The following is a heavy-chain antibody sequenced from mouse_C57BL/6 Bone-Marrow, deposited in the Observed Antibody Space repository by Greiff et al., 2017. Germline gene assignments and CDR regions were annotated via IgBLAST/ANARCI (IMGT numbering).Heavy chain of an antibody. J-gene: IGHJ2*01. CDR3: ARRGYGSSYDFDY. V-gene: IGHV1-22*01. D-gene: IGHD1-1*01. CDR2: INPNNGGT. CDR1: GYTFTDYN. Sequence: VQLQQSGPELVKPGASVKMSCKASGYTFTDYNMHWVKQSHGKSLEWIGYINPNNGGTSYNQKFKGKATLTVNESSSTAYMELRSLTSEDSAVYYSARRGYGSSYDFDYWGQGTTLTVSS.